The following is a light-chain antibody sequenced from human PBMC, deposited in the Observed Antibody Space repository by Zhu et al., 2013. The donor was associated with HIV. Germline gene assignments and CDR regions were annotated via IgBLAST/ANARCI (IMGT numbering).Light chain of an antibody. CDR2: DTS. CDR1: QSVDSKF. J-gene: IGKJ1*01. Sequence: EIVLTQSPGTLSLSPGERATLSCRASQSVDSKFLVWYQQKRGQAPRLLIYDTSKRATGIPARFSGSGSGTDFTLTISRLEPEDFAFYYCHQRADWPQTFGQGTKVEIK. CDR3: HQRADWPQT. V-gene: IGKV3-11*01.